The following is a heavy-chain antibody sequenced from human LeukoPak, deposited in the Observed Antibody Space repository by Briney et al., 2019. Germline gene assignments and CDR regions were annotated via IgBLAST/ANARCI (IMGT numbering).Heavy chain of an antibody. CDR3: AGGYSSGWYQFDY. D-gene: IGHD6-19*01. V-gene: IGHV4-59*01. CDR2: IYYSGST. CDR1: GGSISSYY. Sequence: PSETLSLTCTVSGGSISSYYWSWIRQPPGKGVKWIGYIYYSGSTNYNPSLKSRVTISVDTSKNQFSLKLSSVTAADTAVYYCAGGYSSGWYQFDYWGQGTLVTVSS. J-gene: IGHJ4*02.